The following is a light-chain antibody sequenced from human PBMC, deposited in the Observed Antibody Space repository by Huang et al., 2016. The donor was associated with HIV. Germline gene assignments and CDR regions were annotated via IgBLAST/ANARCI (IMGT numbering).Light chain of an antibody. Sequence: EIVMTQSPATRSVSPGERATLSCRASQSVSSNLAWYQQRPGQAPRLLIYGASTRATGSPARFSGSGSGTEFTLTISSLQSEDFAVYYCQQYNNWRRTFGQGTKVEIK. CDR3: QQYNNWRRT. CDR2: GAS. V-gene: IGKV3-15*01. J-gene: IGKJ1*01. CDR1: QSVSSN.